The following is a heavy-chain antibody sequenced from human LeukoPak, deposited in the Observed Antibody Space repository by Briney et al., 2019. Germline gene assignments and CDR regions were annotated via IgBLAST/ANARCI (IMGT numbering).Heavy chain of an antibody. Sequence: GGSLRLSCAASGFTFSSYGMHWVRQAPGKGLEWVANIKQDGSEKNYVDSVKGRFTISRDNTKNSLYLQMNSLRAEDTAVYYCASGLELDYWGQGTLVTVSS. V-gene: IGHV3-7*03. J-gene: IGHJ4*02. CDR3: ASGLELDY. CDR2: IKQDGSEK. CDR1: GFTFSSYG.